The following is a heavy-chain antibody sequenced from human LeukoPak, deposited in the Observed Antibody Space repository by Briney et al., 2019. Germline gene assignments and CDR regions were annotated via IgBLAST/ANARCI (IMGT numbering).Heavy chain of an antibody. D-gene: IGHD2-15*01. CDR3: AKQFSSAVGSAVDC. CDR1: GFTFSSYA. J-gene: IGHJ4*02. CDR2: ISGSGDST. Sequence: PGGSLRLSCAASGFTFSSYAMIWVRQAPGKGLEWLSAISGSGDSTYYADSVKGRFTISRDNSENTLYLQINSLRADGTAVYYCAKQFSSAVGSAVDCWGQGTLVTVSS. V-gene: IGHV3-23*01.